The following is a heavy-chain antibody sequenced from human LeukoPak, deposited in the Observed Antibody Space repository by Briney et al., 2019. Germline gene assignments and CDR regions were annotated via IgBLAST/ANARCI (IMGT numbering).Heavy chain of an antibody. J-gene: IGHJ4*02. CDR2: ISGSGGST. CDR3: AKESRIAPGRSPLDY. V-gene: IGHV3-23*01. D-gene: IGHD6-13*01. Sequence: GRSLRLSCTASGFTFSSYAMSWVRQAPGKGLEWVSAISGSGGSTYYADSVKGRFTISRDNSKNTLYLQMNSLRAEDTAVYYCAKESRIAPGRSPLDYWGQGTLVTVSS. CDR1: GFTFSSYA.